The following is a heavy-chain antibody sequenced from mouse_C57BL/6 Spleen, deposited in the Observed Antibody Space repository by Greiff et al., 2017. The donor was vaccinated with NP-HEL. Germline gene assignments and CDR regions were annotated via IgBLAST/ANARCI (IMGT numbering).Heavy chain of an antibody. CDR2: ISGGGGNT. Sequence: EVKLQESGGGLVKPGGSLKLSCAASGFTFSSYTMSWVRQTPEKRLEWVATISGGGGNTYYPDSVKGRFTISRDNAKNTLYLQMSSLRSEDTALYYCARKSPIYSFDYWGQGTTLTVSS. CDR3: ARKSPIYSFDY. J-gene: IGHJ2*01. CDR1: GFTFSSYT. V-gene: IGHV5-9*01.